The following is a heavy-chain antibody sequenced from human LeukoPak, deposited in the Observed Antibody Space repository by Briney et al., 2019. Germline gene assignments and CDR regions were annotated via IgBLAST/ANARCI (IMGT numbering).Heavy chain of an antibody. J-gene: IGHJ4*02. CDR1: VFSISTHGVG. Sequence: SGPTLVNPTQTLTLTCTFSVFSISTHGVGVGCIRQPPGKALEWLALIYWDRDSRYSPSLRSRLTITKDASKNQVVLTVTDVDPVDTATYFCAHSVALDYRSFDYWGQGTLVTVSS. D-gene: IGHD4-11*01. CDR2: IYWDRDS. CDR3: AHSVALDYRSFDY. V-gene: IGHV2-5*02.